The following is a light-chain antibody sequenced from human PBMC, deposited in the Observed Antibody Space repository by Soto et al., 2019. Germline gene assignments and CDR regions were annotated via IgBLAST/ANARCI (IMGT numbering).Light chain of an antibody. CDR2: SNN. CDR1: NSNIGRNS. V-gene: IGLV1-44*01. CDR3: AAWDDSLHGPV. J-gene: IGLJ3*02. Sequence: QSVLTQPRSASGTPGQRVTISCSGSNSNIGRNSVDWYQQLPGTAPKLLMYSNNERPSGVPARFFGSKSGTSASLAISGLQSEDEADYYCAAWDDSLHGPVFGGGTKLTVL.